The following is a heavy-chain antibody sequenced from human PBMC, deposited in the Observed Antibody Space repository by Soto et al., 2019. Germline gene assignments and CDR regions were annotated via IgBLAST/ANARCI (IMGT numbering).Heavy chain of an antibody. Sequence: GGSLRLSCAASGFTFSSHEMNWVRQAPGKGLEWISYISGSGNITYYADSVKGRFTISRDSAQKSLYLQMNSLRVEDTAVYYCARGGVYWGQGTLVTVSS. CDR1: GFTFSSHE. D-gene: IGHD2-8*01. CDR3: ARGGVY. V-gene: IGHV3-48*03. J-gene: IGHJ4*02. CDR2: ISGSGNIT.